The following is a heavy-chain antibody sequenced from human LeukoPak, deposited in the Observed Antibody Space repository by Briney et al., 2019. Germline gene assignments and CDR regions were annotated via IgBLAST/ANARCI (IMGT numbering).Heavy chain of an antibody. CDR2: IYYSGST. CDR1: GGSISSSSYY. CDR3: ARHGRTTMVRGVKRWFDP. Sequence: SETLSLTCTVSGGSISSSSYYWGWIRQPPGKGLEWIGSIYYSGSTYYNPSLKSRVTISVDTSKNQFSLKLSSVTAADTAVYYCARHGRTTMVRGVKRWFDPWGQGTLVTVSS. V-gene: IGHV4-39*01. D-gene: IGHD3-10*01. J-gene: IGHJ5*02.